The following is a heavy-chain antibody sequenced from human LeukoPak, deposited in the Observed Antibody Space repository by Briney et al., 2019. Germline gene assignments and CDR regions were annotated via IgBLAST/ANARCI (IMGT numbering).Heavy chain of an antibody. CDR2: IYTSGNT. V-gene: IGHV4-61*02. Sequence: SETLSLTCTVSGGSISSGSYYWGWIRQPAGKGLEWIGRIYTSGNTNYNPSLKSRVTISLDTSKNHFSLNLSSVTAADTAVYYCARVRGSSGSYEYYHYMDVWGKGTTVTISS. J-gene: IGHJ6*03. D-gene: IGHD1-26*01. CDR3: ARVRGSSGSYEYYHYMDV. CDR1: GGSISSGSYY.